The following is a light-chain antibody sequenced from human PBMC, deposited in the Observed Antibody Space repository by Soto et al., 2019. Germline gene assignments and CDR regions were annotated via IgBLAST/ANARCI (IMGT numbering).Light chain of an antibody. CDR1: QSVSSY. V-gene: IGKV3-11*01. CDR3: QQRSNWIT. J-gene: IGKJ5*01. Sequence: EIVLTQSPATLSLSPGERATLSCRASQSVSSYLAWYQQKPGQAPRLLIYEASNRATGIPARFSGSGSGTDFTLTISSLEPEDFAVYYFQQRSNWITFGQGTRLEIK. CDR2: EAS.